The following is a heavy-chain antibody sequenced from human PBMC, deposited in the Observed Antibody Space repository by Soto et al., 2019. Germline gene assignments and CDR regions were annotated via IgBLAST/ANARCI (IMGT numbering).Heavy chain of an antibody. V-gene: IGHV4-38-2*01. CDR2: IYHGGST. Sequence: LSLTCAVSGYSISSGYYWGWLRQPPGKGLEWIGSIYHGGSTYYNPSLSSRVTLSIDMTNNHVSLILNSVTAADTAVYYCARGGASSKWLDPWGQGTLVTVSS. J-gene: IGHJ5*02. D-gene: IGHD3-10*01. CDR1: GYSISSGYY. CDR3: ARGGASSKWLDP.